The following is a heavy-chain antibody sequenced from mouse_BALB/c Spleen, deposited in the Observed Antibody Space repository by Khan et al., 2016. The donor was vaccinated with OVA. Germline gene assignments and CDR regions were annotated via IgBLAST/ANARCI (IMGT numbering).Heavy chain of an antibody. J-gene: IGHJ2*01. V-gene: IGHV3-2*02. CDR1: GYSITSDYA. CDR2: ISYSGNT. D-gene: IGHD1-1*01. Sequence: EVQLQESGPGLVKPSQSLSLTCTVTGYSITSDYAWNWIRQFPGNKLEWMGYISYSGNTKYNPSLKSRISITRDTSENQFFLQLNSVTIEDTAIYYCARIYGGDFDYWGQGTTLTVSS. CDR3: ARIYGGDFDY.